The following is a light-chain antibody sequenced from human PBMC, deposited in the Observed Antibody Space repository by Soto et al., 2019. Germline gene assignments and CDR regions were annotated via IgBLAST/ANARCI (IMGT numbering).Light chain of an antibody. CDR1: QSISDL. J-gene: IGKJ1*01. CDR2: KAS. CDR3: QQYNGYWT. Sequence: DIQMTQSPSTLSASVGDRVTITCRASQSISDLLAWYQQKPGKAPKLLIYKASSLKSGVPSRFRDSGSGTEYTLTISSLQPDEFATYYCQQYNGYWTFGQGTKVDIK. V-gene: IGKV1-5*03.